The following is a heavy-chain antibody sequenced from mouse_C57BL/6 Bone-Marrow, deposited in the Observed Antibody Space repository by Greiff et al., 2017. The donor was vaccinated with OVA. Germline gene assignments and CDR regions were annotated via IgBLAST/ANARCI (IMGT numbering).Heavy chain of an antibody. CDR3: ARNLDDGFAY. CDR2: INPSTGGT. Sequence: EVKLVESGPELVKPGASVKISCKASGYSFTGYYMNWVKQSPEKSLEWIGEINPSTGGTTYNQKFKAKATLTVDKSSSTAYMQLKSLTSEDSAVYYCARNLDDGFAYWGQGTLVTVSA. CDR1: GYSFTGYY. J-gene: IGHJ3*01. V-gene: IGHV1-42*01. D-gene: IGHD2-12*01.